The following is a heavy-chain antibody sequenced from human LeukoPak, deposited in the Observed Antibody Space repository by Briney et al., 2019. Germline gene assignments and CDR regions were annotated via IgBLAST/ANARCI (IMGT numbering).Heavy chain of an antibody. CDR2: ISYSGNT. Sequence: SETLSLTCNVSGGSISSTNSYWGWIRQPPGKGLEWIGSISYSGNTYCNSSLKSRVTISVDTSKNQFSLRLTSVTVADTAVYYCARPGNGFYDSSACYLSWGQGTLVTVSS. J-gene: IGHJ5*02. CDR1: GGSISSTNSY. V-gene: IGHV4-39*01. D-gene: IGHD3-22*01. CDR3: ARPGNGFYDSSACYLS.